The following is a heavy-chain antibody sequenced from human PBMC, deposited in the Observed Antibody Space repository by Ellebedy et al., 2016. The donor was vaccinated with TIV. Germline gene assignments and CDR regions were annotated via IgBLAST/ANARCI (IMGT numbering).Heavy chain of an antibody. V-gene: IGHV3-66*04. CDR3: ARLVILGYYFDY. D-gene: IGHD2-21*01. CDR2: IHSGGST. J-gene: IGHJ4*02. CDR1: GFTVSSNY. Sequence: PGGSLRLSCVASGFTVSSNYMGRVRQAPGKGLEWVSIIHSGGSTYYADSVKGRFNISRDSSKNTLYLQLNSLRAEDTAVYYCARLVILGYYFDYWGQGTLVTVSS.